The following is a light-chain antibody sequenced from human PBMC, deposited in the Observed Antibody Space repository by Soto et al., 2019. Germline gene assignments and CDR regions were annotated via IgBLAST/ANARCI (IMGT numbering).Light chain of an antibody. CDR1: SSDVGAYIY. CDR2: EVN. CDR3: RSYSDSDTKV. V-gene: IGLV2-14*03. Sequence: QSALTQPASVSGSPGQSITIYCGGTSSDVGAYIYVSWYQQYPGKAPKLIIYEVNNRTSGVSGRFAGSKSDTTAYLTISGLQAEDEADYYCRSYSDSDTKVFGTGTKVTVL. J-gene: IGLJ1*01.